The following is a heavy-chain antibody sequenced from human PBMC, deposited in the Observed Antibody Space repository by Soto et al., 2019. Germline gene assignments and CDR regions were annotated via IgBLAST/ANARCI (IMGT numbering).Heavy chain of an antibody. V-gene: IGHV1-2*04. D-gene: IGHD3-10*01. CDR2: INPNSGGT. J-gene: IGHJ4*01. CDR3: ARATRVVRGVMGY. Sequence: QVQLVQSGAEVKKPGASVKVSCKASGYTFTGYYMHWVRQAPGQGLEWMGWINPNSGGTNYALKLQXWXTMTRDTSXXXAXXXXXXXXXXXXXXXXCARATRVVRGVMGYXXXGXXVTVSX. CDR1: GYTFTGYY.